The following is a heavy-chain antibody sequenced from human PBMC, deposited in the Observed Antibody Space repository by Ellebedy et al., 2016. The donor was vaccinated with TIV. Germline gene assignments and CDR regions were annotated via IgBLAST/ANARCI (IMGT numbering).Heavy chain of an antibody. CDR3: ALVTMFRGIIPHYYGMDV. J-gene: IGHJ6*02. CDR2: SDPDNGEA. V-gene: IGHV1-24*01. CDR1: GYTLTELS. Sequence: ASVKVSCKVSGYTLTELSIHWVRQAPGKGLEWRGGSDPDNGEAVYAQEFQGRVTMTADTSTDTAYMELSSLRSEDTAVYYCALVTMFRGIIPHYYGMDVWGQGTTVTVSS. D-gene: IGHD3-10*01.